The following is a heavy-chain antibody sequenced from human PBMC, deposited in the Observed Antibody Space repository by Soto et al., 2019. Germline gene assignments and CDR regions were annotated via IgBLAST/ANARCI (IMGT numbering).Heavy chain of an antibody. CDR2: ISAYNGNT. J-gene: IGHJ4*02. CDR3: ARVERKVAVAAPDY. D-gene: IGHD6-19*01. Sequence: ASVKVSCKASGYTFTRDGISWVRQAPGQGLAWMGWISAYNGNTNYAQKLQGRVTMTTDTSTSTAYRELRSLRSDDTAVYYCARVERKVAVAAPDYWGQGTLVTVS. CDR1: GYTFTRDG. V-gene: IGHV1-18*01.